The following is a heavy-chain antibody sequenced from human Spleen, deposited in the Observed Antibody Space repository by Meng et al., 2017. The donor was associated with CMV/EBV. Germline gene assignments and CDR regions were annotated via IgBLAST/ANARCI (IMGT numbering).Heavy chain of an antibody. Sequence: TVSGGSISSSSYYWGWIRQPPGKGLEWIGSIYYSGSTYYNPSLKSRVTISVDTSKNQFSLKLSSVTAADTAVYYCARVVVMMWSFDYWGQGTLVTVSS. CDR2: IYYSGST. CDR1: GGSISSSSYY. D-gene: IGHD3-22*01. CDR3: ARVVVMMWSFDY. J-gene: IGHJ4*02. V-gene: IGHV4-39*07.